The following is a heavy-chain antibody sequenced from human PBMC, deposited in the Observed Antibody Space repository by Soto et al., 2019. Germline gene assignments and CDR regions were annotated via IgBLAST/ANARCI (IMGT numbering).Heavy chain of an antibody. CDR3: ARYYYDSSGYYPHFDY. J-gene: IGHJ4*02. CDR1: GGTFSSYA. D-gene: IGHD3-22*01. CDR2: IIPIFGTA. Sequence: QVQLVQSGAEVKKPGSSVKVSCKASGGTFSSYAISWVRQAPGQWLEWMGGIIPIFGTANYSQKFQGRVTITADESTSTAYMELSSLRSEDTVVYYCARYYYDSSGYYPHFDYWGQGTLVTVSS. V-gene: IGHV1-69*12.